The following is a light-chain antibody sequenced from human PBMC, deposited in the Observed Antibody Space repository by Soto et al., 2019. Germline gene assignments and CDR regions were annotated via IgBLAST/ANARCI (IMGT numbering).Light chain of an antibody. J-gene: IGLJ3*02. Sequence: QSVLTQPPSVSGAPGQRVTISCTGSSSNIGAGYDVHWYQQLPGTAPKLLIYGNSNRPSGVPDRFSGSKSGTSASLAITGLQAEDEADYYCQSYDSILSGSVFGGGTK. CDR1: SSNIGAGYD. V-gene: IGLV1-40*01. CDR2: GNS. CDR3: QSYDSILSGSV.